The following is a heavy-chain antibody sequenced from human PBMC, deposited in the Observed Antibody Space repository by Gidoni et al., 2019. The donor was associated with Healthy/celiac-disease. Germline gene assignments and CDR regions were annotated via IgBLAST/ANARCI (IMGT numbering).Heavy chain of an antibody. V-gene: IGHV3-23*01. CDR2: ISGSGGST. CDR3: AKDRDIVVVVAAKGNIDY. Sequence: EVQLLESGGGLVQPGGSLRLSCAASGFTFSSHAMSWVRPAPGKGLEWVSAISGSGGSTYYADSVKGRFTISRDNSKSTLYLQMNSLRAEDTAVYYCAKDRDIVVVVAAKGNIDYWGQGTLVTVSS. J-gene: IGHJ4*02. D-gene: IGHD2-15*01. CDR1: GFTFSSHA.